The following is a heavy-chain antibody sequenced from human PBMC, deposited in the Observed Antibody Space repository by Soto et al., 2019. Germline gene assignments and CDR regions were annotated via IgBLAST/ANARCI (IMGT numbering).Heavy chain of an antibody. V-gene: IGHV4-59*01. CDR2: ISSSGNT. Sequence: SETLSLTCTVSDGSISNFYWSWIRQPPGKGLEWIGYISSSGNTNYNPSLKSRVSISVDTSKNQFSLNLTSVTAADTAVYYYDSSPGVNWFDPWGQGTLVTVSS. CDR1: DGSISNFY. D-gene: IGHD3-22*01. J-gene: IGHJ5*02. CDR3: DSSPGVNWFDP.